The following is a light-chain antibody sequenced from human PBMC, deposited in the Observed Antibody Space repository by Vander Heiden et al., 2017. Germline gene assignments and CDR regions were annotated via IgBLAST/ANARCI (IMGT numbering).Light chain of an antibody. J-gene: IGKJ1*01. V-gene: IGKV3-11*01. CDR1: QSVSSY. CDR2: DAS. Sequence: EIVLTQSPATLSLSPGERATLSCRASQSVSSYLAWYQQKPGQAPRLLIYDASNRATGIPARFSGSGSGTDFTLTISSLEPEDFAGYYCQQWRNKRRTFGEGTKVEIK. CDR3: QQWRNKRRT.